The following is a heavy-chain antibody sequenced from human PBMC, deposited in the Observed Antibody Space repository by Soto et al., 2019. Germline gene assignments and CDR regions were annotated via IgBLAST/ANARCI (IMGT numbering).Heavy chain of an antibody. CDR2: INWNGVNK. D-gene: IGHD3-16*01. J-gene: IGHJ1*01. Sequence: PGGSLRLSFTVSGFMFEDFAMHWVRQAPGQGLEWVSGINWNGVNKGYAESVLGRFTISRDNAKKSLYLDMNYLRPEDTALYFCAKDVDRLGELWGYFQSWGQGTMVTVSS. V-gene: IGHV3-9*01. CDR1: GFMFEDFA. CDR3: AKDVDRLGELWGYFQS.